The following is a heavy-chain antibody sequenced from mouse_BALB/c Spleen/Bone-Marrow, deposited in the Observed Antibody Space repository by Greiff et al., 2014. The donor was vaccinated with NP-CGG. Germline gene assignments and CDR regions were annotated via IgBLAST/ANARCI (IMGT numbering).Heavy chain of an antibody. V-gene: IGHV2-9*02. J-gene: IGHJ4*01. CDR3: ARGDYDYAMDY. CDR1: GFSLPSYG. Sequence: QVQLKQSGPGLVAPSQSLSITCTVSGFSLPSYGVHWVRQPPGKGLEWLGVIWAGGTTNYNSALMSRLSISKDNSKSQVFLKMNSLQTDDTAMYYCARGDYDYAMDYWGQGTSVTVSS. D-gene: IGHD2-4*01. CDR2: IWAGGTT.